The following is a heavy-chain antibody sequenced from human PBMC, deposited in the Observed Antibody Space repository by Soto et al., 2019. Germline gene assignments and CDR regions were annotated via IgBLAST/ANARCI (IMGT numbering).Heavy chain of an antibody. CDR1: GFTFSSYA. Sequence: GGFLRLSCAASGFTFSSYAMSWVRQAPGKGLEWVSGISGSGDSTYYADSVKGRFTISRDNSKKTLYLQMNSLRAEDTAVYYCAKGVPGIAVAGTGYFQHWGQGTLVTVSS. CDR3: AKGVPGIAVAGTGYFQH. J-gene: IGHJ1*01. CDR2: ISGSGDST. D-gene: IGHD6-19*01. V-gene: IGHV3-23*01.